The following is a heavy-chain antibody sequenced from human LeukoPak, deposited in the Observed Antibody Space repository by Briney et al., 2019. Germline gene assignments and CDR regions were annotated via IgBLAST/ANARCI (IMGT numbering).Heavy chain of an antibody. J-gene: IGHJ4*02. CDR1: GFTFSGYY. CDR2: INPNGGST. V-gene: IGHV1-46*01. CDR3: VRARCSGGSCYFFDS. D-gene: IGHD2-15*01. Sequence: ASVKVSCKASGFTFSGYYIHWVRQAPGPGLEWMGIINPNGGSTRYAQKFPGRVTMTRDMSTSTIYMELSSLRSEDTALFYCVRARCSGGSCYFFDSWGQGTLVTVSS.